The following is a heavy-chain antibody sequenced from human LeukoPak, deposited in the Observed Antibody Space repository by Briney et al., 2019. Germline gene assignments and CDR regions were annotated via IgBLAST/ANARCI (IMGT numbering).Heavy chain of an antibody. CDR3: AKRAVAEYYFDY. CDR1: GFTFSSYV. J-gene: IGHJ4*02. Sequence: EGSLRLSCAASGFTFSSYVMTWVRQAPGKGLEWVSVVSGGSTFYADSVKGRFTISRDNSKNTLYLQMNSLRAEDTAVYYCAKRAVAEYYFDYWGQGTLVTVSS. CDR2: VSGGST. V-gene: IGHV3-23*01. D-gene: IGHD6-19*01.